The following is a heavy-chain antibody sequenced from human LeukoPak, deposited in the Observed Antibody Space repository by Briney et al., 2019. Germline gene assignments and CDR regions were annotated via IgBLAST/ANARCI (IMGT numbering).Heavy chain of an antibody. CDR2: IYYSGST. CDR3: ARQQGAMIKNYYYGMDV. J-gene: IGHJ6*02. CDR1: GGSISSSSYY. V-gene: IGHV4-39*07. Sequence: SETLSLTCTVSGGSISSSSYYWGWIRQPPGKGLEWIGSIYYSGSTYYNPSLKSRVTISIDKSKNQFSLKLNSVTAADTAVYYCARQQGAMIKNYYYGMDVWGQGTTVTVSS. D-gene: IGHD5-18*01.